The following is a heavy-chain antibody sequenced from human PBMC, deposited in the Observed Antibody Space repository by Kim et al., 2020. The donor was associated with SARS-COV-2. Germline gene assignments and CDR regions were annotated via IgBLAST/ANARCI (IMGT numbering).Heavy chain of an antibody. J-gene: IGHJ4*02. V-gene: IGHV1-46*01. CDR3: ARVDSGSFDY. Sequence: STRYEQKFTGRVTMTRDTSTSTVYMELSSLRSEDTAVYYCARVDSGSFDYWGQGTLVTVSS. D-gene: IGHD1-26*01. CDR2: ST.